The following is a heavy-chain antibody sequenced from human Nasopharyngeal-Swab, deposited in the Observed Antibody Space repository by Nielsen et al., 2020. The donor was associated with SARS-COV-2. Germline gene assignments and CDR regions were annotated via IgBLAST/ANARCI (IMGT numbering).Heavy chain of an antibody. CDR3: AAGVSGSGTYYTDFDY. D-gene: IGHD3-10*01. V-gene: IGHV1-58*01. CDR2: IVVGSGNT. Sequence: RQAPGQRLEWIGWIVVGSGNTNYAQKFQERVTITRDMSTRTAYMELSSLRSEDTAVYYCAAGVSGSGTYYTDFDYWGQGTLGTVSS. J-gene: IGHJ4*02.